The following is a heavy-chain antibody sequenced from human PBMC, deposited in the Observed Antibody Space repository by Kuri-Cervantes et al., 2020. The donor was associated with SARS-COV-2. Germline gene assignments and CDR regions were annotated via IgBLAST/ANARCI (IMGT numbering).Heavy chain of an antibody. CDR1: GGSISSYY. CDR2: IYYSGST. D-gene: IGHD6-19*01. CDR3: ARGLQQWLRKGWFDP. V-gene: IGHV4-59*12. J-gene: IGHJ5*02. Sequence: ESLKISCTVSGGSISSYYWSWIRQPPGKGLEWIGYIYYSGSTNYNPSLKSRVTISVDTSKNQFSLKLSSVTAADTAVYYCARGLQQWLRKGWFDPWGQGTRVT.